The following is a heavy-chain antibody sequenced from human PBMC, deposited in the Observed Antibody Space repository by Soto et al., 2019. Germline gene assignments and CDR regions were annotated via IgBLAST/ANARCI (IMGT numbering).Heavy chain of an antibody. J-gene: IGHJ4*01. D-gene: IGHD5-12*01. Sequence: EVQLVESGGDLVQPGGSLRLSCEASGFTFSSYWMHWVRQAPGKGLEWVANVKQDGSEKYYLDSVKGRFTISRDNAKNSLYLQMYSLRVEDTAVYYCARTSAINYWGQGTLVTVSS. CDR1: GFTFSSYW. V-gene: IGHV3-7*01. CDR2: VKQDGSEK. CDR3: ARTSAINY.